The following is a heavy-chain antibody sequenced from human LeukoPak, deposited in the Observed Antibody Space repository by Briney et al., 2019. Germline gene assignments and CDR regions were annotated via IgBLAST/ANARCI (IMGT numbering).Heavy chain of an antibody. CDR2: INHSGST. Sequence: SETLSLTCAVYGGSFSGYYWSWIRQPPGKGLEWIGEINHSGSTNYNPSLKSRVTISVDTSKNQFSLKLSSVTAADMAVYYCARGGYYGGNSAAFDIWGQGTMVTVSS. CDR3: ARGGYYGGNSAAFDI. D-gene: IGHD4-23*01. J-gene: IGHJ3*02. V-gene: IGHV4-34*01. CDR1: GGSFSGYY.